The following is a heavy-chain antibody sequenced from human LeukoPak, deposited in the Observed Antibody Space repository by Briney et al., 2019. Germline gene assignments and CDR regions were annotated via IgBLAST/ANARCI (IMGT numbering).Heavy chain of an antibody. CDR2: IYPGDSDT. Sequence: PGESLKISCKGSGYSFTSYWIGWVRQMPGKGLEWMGIIYPGDSDTRYSPSFQGQVTISADKSISTAYLQWSSLKASDTAMYYCARTPYSSGRYEWFDPWGQGTLVTVSS. V-gene: IGHV5-51*01. CDR3: ARTPYSSGRYEWFDP. J-gene: IGHJ5*02. D-gene: IGHD6-19*01. CDR1: GYSFTSYW.